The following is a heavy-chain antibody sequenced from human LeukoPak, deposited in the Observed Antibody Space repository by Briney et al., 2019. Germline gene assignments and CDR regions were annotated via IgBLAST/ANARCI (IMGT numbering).Heavy chain of an antibody. J-gene: IGHJ4*02. CDR1: GFTFSSYA. D-gene: IGHD2-15*01. V-gene: IGHV3-23*01. Sequence: PGGSLRLSCAASGFTFSSYAMGWVRQAPGKGLEWVSAISGSGGSTYYADSVKGRFTISRDNSKNTLYLQMNRLRAEDTAVYYCAKELGYCSGGSCYSPGYYFDYRGQGTLVTVSS. CDR2: ISGSGGST. CDR3: AKELGYCSGGSCYSPGYYFDY.